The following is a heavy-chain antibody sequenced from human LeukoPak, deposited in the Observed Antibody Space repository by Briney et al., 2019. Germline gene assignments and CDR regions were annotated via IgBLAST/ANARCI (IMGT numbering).Heavy chain of an antibody. V-gene: IGHV4-61*01. J-gene: IGHJ5*02. Sequence: KSSETLSLTCTVSGYSISSGYYWGWIRQSPGKGLECIGYIHYTGSTNYNPSLKSRVTISVETSKNQFSLKLKSVTAADTAVYYCARGGYYGSGNDFRFDPWGQGTLVTVSS. CDR3: ARGGYYGSGNDFRFDP. CDR2: IHYTGST. CDR1: GYSISSGYY. D-gene: IGHD3-10*01.